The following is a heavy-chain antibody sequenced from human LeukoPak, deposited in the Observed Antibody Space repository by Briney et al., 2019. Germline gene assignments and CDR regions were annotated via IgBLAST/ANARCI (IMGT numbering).Heavy chain of an antibody. CDR3: AKGLGVVIDFPLFDY. CDR2: IRYDGSNK. CDR1: GFTFSSYG. D-gene: IGHD3-3*01. Sequence: PGGSLRLSCAASGFTFSSYGMHWVRQAPGKGLEWVAFIRYDGSNKYYADSVKGRFTISRDNSKNTLYLQMNSLRAEDTALYYCAKGLGVVIDFPLFDYWGQGTLVTVSS. V-gene: IGHV3-30*02. J-gene: IGHJ4*02.